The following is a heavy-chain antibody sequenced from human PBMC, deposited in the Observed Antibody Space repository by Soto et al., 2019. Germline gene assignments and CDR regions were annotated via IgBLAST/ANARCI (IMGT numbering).Heavy chain of an antibody. Sequence: QAQLVESGGGVVQPGRSLRLSCAASGFTFSSYAMHWVRQAPGKGLEWVAVISYDGSNKYYADSVKGRFTISRDNSKNTLYLQMNSLRAEDTAVYYCARGGGSYYGFDYWGQGTLVTVSS. CDR3: ARGGGSYYGFDY. D-gene: IGHD1-26*01. J-gene: IGHJ4*02. CDR1: GFTFSSYA. V-gene: IGHV3-30-3*01. CDR2: ISYDGSNK.